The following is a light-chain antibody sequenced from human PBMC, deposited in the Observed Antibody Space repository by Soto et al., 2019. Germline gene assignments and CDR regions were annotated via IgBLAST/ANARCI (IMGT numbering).Light chain of an antibody. CDR2: DTN. Sequence: QSVLTQPPSVSAAPGQKVSISCSGSSSNIGKNHVSWYQQVPGTAPKLLLYDTNKRHSGIPDRFSASKSGTSATLGITGLQTGDEADYYCLTWDSSLRAGVFGGGTQLTVL. CDR3: LTWDSSLRAGV. CDR1: SSNIGKNH. V-gene: IGLV1-51*01. J-gene: IGLJ2*01.